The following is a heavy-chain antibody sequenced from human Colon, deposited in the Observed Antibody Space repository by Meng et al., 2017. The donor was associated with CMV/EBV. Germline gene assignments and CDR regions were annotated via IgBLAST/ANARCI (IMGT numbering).Heavy chain of an antibody. CDR2: IGDETGST. V-gene: IGHV1-18*01. J-gene: IGHJ6*02. CDR3: ARDSYDFWSPRGCYYGMDV. CDR1: GYTFTTFG. Sequence: ASVQVSCKTSGYTFTTFGVSGVRQAPGRGLEWLGWIGDETGSTRYAEKVQDRVTMTTDISTSTVYMELRNLISDDTGVYYCARDSYDFWSPRGCYYGMDVWGQGTTVTVSS. D-gene: IGHD3-3*01.